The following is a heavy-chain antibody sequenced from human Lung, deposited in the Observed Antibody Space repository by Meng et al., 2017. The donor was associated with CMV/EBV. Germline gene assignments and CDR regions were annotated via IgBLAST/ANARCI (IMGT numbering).Heavy chain of an antibody. J-gene: IGHJ4*02. CDR1: GGSVSSSSW. CDR3: VRNGFYSLDL. Sequence: TWAGSGGSVSSSSWWSRVGERRGGGLEGMGEDDDVERADYSPSLKSRGTISVDKSKNELCLKLTSVTAADTAVYYCVRNGFYSLDLWGQGTLVTVSS. CDR2: DDDVERA. D-gene: IGHD3-22*01. V-gene: IGHV4-4*02.